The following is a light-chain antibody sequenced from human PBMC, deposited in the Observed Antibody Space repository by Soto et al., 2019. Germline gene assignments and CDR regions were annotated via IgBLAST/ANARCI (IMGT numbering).Light chain of an antibody. CDR2: AAS. V-gene: IGKV1-27*01. J-gene: IGKJ1*01. Sequence: DIQMTQSPSSLSASVGDRVIITCRASQGIIDYLAWYQQKPGKAPQLLIYAASTLQSGVPSRFSGSGSGTDFTLTISGLQPEDVATYYCQKYNSAPQTFGQGTKVEIK. CDR1: QGIIDY. CDR3: QKYNSAPQT.